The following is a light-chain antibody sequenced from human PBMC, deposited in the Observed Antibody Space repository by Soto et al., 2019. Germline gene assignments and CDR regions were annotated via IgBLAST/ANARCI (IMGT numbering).Light chain of an antibody. V-gene: IGLV2-18*02. CDR1: SSDVGSYNR. CDR2: EVS. J-gene: IGLJ1*01. Sequence: QSALTQRPSVSGSPGQSVTISCTGTSSDVGSYNRVSWYQQPPGTAPKLMLYEVSNRPSGVPDRFSGSKSGNTASLTISGLQAEDEGDYYCCSYTSSTHYVFGTGTKVTVL. CDR3: CSYTSSTHYV.